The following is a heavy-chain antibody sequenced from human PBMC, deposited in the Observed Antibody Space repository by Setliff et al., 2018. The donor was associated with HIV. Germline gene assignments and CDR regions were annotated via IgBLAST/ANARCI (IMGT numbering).Heavy chain of an antibody. V-gene: IGHV3-21*01. CDR3: ARDREESLWFGDLKYMDV. CDR1: GFTFSSYS. J-gene: IGHJ6*03. Sequence: PGGSLRLSCAASGFTFSSYSMNWVRQAPGKGLEWVSSISSSSSYIYYADSVKGRFTISRDNSKNTQYLQMNSLRAEDTAVYYCARDREESLWFGDLKYMDVWGRGTTVTVSS. D-gene: IGHD3-10*01. CDR2: ISSSSSYI.